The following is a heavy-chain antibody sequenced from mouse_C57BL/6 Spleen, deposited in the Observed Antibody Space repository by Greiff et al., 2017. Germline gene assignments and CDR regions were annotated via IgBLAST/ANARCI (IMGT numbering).Heavy chain of an antibody. J-gene: IGHJ1*03. D-gene: IGHD1-1*01. V-gene: IGHV14-1*01. Sequence: EVKVVESGAELVRPGASVKLSCTASGFNIKDYYMHWVKQRPEQGLEWIGRIDPEDGDTEYAPKFQGKATMTADTSSNTAYLQLSSLTSEDTAVYYCTDYYGSSLYWYFDVWGTGTTVTVSS. CDR2: IDPEDGDT. CDR3: TDYYGSSLYWYFDV. CDR1: GFNIKDYY.